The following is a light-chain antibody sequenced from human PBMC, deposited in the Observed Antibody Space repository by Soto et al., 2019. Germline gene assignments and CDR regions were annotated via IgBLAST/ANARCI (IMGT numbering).Light chain of an antibody. J-gene: IGKJ2*01. V-gene: IGKV3-20*01. CDR3: QQYGSSPPRYT. Sequence: DIVLTQSPGTLSLSPGERATLSCRASQSVSSSYLAWYQQKPGQAPRLLLYGASSRATGIPDRFSGSGSGTDFTLTISRLEPEDFAVYYCQQYGSSPPRYTFGQGTKLEIK. CDR1: QSVSSSY. CDR2: GAS.